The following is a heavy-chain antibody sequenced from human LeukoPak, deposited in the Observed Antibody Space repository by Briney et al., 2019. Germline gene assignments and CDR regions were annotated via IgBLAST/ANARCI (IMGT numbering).Heavy chain of an antibody. J-gene: IGHJ4*02. CDR3: ARSRDGYNSPFDY. Sequence: PGGSLRLSCAASGFTFSSYAMSWVRQAPGKGLEWVSAISGSGGSTYYADSVKGRFTISRDNSKNTLYLKMNSLRAEDTAVYYCARSRDGYNSPFDYWGQGTLVTVSS. D-gene: IGHD5-24*01. V-gene: IGHV3-23*01. CDR1: GFTFSSYA. CDR2: ISGSGGST.